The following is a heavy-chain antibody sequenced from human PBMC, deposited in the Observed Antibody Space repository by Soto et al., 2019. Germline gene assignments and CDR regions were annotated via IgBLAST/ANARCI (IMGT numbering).Heavy chain of an antibody. V-gene: IGHV4-31*03. J-gene: IGHJ4*02. CDR1: EGSIRSGGYY. CDR2: IYYSGST. D-gene: IGHD4-17*01. CDR3: ARGRAYYGDYLTFDY. Sequence: SETMSLTCTVSEGSIRSGGYYWSWKRQHPGKGLEWIGYIYYSGSTYYNPSLKSRVTISVDTSKNQFSLKLSSVTAADTAVYYCARGRAYYGDYLTFDYWGQGTLVTVSS.